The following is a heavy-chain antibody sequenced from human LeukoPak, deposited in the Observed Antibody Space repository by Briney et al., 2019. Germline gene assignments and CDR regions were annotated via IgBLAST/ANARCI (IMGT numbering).Heavy chain of an antibody. Sequence: GGSLRLSCAASGFTFSSYGMHWVRQAPGKGPEWVAVIWFDGSKEFYADSVKGRFTISRDISKSTLYLQMNSLRADDTAVYYCARDGGSGLDYWGQGILVIVSS. CDR1: GFTFSSYG. CDR3: ARDGGSGLDY. V-gene: IGHV3-33*01. CDR2: IWFDGSKE. D-gene: IGHD1-26*01. J-gene: IGHJ4*02.